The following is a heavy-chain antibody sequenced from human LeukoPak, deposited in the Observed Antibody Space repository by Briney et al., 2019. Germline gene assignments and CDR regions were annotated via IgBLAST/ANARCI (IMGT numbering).Heavy chain of an antibody. CDR3: ANTGYSSGWRHFDY. CDR2: IRYDGSNK. D-gene: IGHD6-19*01. CDR1: GFTFSSYG. V-gene: IGHV3-30*02. Sequence: GGSLRLSCAASGFTFSSYGMHWVRQAPGKGLEWVAFIRYDGSNKYYADSVKGRFTISRDNSKNTPYLQMNSLRAEDTAVYYCANTGYSSGWRHFDYWGQGTLVTVSS. J-gene: IGHJ4*02.